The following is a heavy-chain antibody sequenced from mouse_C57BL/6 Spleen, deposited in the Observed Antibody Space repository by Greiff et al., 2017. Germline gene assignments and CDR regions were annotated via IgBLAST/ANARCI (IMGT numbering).Heavy chain of an antibody. D-gene: IGHD1-1*01. CDR1: GYSFTDYN. V-gene: IGHV1-39*01. CDR2: INPNYGTT. CDR3: APYYYGSSDWYFDV. J-gene: IGHJ1*03. Sequence: VQLQQSGAELVKPGASVKISCKASGYSFTDYNMNWVKQSNGKSLEWIGVINPNYGTTSYNQKFKGKATLTVDQSSSTAYMQLNSLTSEDSAVYYCAPYYYGSSDWYFDVWGTGTTVTVSS.